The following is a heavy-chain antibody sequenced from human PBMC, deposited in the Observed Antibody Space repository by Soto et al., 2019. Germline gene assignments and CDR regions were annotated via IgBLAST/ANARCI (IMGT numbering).Heavy chain of an antibody. Sequence: GGSLRLSCAASEFTFNNYAMTWVRQTPGKGLEWVAGISGPGGRTYYAGSVKGRFTISRDNSKNTLFLQMNGLRGEDTAVYYCAKVESYDFWGGYDYYDYSHYGMDVWGQGTTVTVSS. CDR3: AKVESYDFWGGYDYYDYSHYGMDV. D-gene: IGHD3-3*01. CDR1: EFTFNNYA. CDR2: ISGPGGRT. J-gene: IGHJ6*02. V-gene: IGHV3-23*01.